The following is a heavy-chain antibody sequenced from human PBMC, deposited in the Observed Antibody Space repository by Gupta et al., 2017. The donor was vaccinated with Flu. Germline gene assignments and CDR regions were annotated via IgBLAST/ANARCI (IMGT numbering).Heavy chain of an antibody. CDR2: IDVSSSTI. V-gene: IGHV3-48*01. CDR1: GFIFSDYN. CDR3: ARDHPGMGV. J-gene: IGHJ6*02. Sequence: SGFIFSDYNINWVRQAPGKGLEWLSFIDVSSSTIHYADSVKGRFTVSRDNAKNSLYLQMNSLRAEDTAVYFCARDHPGMGVWGQGTTVTV.